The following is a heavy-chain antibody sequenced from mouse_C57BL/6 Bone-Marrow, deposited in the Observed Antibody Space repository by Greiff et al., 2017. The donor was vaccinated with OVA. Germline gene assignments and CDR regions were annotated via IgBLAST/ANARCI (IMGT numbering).Heavy chain of an antibody. Sequence: QVQLQQPGAELVKPGASVKVSCKASGYTFTSYWMHWVKQRPGQGLEWIGRIHPSDSDTNYNQKFKGKATLTVDKSSSTAYMQLSSLTSEDYAVYYCAISHITTVVAPYFDYWGQGTTLTVSS. CDR1: GYTFTSYW. J-gene: IGHJ2*01. D-gene: IGHD1-1*01. CDR3: AISHITTVVAPYFDY. V-gene: IGHV1-74*01. CDR2: IHPSDSDT.